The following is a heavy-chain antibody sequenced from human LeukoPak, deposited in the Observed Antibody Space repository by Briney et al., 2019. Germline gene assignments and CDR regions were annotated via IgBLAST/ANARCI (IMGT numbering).Heavy chain of an antibody. J-gene: IGHJ4*02. CDR1: AYDFTGYH. V-gene: IGHV1-2*06. Sequence: ASVKVSCKVVAYDFTGYHIHWVRLAPGQGPEWMGRLNPNTGHAVYAFKFQGRVTIARDTSSSTAYMEVTRLTSDDTALYYCAKDRDGADRIILWGQGTLVTVSS. CDR3: AKDRDGADRIIL. CDR2: LNPNTGHA. D-gene: IGHD5-24*01.